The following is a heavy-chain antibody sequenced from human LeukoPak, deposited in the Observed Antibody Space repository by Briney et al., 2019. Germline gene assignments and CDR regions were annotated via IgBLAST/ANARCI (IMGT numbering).Heavy chain of an antibody. D-gene: IGHD3-22*01. Sequence: ASVKVSCKASGYTFTSYGISWVRQAPGQGLEWMGWIGAYNGNTNYAQKLQGRVTMTTDTSTSTAYMELRSLRSDDTAMYYCARIRSGYFFDYWGQGTLVTVSS. CDR2: IGAYNGNT. V-gene: IGHV1-18*01. CDR1: GYTFTSYG. J-gene: IGHJ4*02. CDR3: ARIRSGYFFDY.